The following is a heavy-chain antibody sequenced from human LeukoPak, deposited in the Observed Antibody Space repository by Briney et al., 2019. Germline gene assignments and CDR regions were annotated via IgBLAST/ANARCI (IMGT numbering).Heavy chain of an antibody. CDR3: ANNPLNPHLVPAANIDY. V-gene: IGHV3-23*01. Sequence: PGGSLRLSCAASGFTFSSYAMSWVRQAPGKGLEWVSAISGSGGSTYYADSVKGRFTISRDNSKNTLYLQMNSLRAEDTAVYYCANNPLNPHLVPAANIDYWGQGTLVTVSS. J-gene: IGHJ4*02. D-gene: IGHD2-2*01. CDR1: GFTFSSYA. CDR2: ISGSGGST.